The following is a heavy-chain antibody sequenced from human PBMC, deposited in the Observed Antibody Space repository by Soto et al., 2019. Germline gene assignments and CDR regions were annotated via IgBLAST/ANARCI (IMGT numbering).Heavy chain of an antibody. CDR3: GRGGSDSPMAPGY. Sequence: PGGSLRLSCAASGFPFSRSFMHWVRQAPGKGLVWVARVNTDGSATVYADSVKGRFTISRDNAKNTLYLQMNSLRAEDTAVFYCGRGGSDSPMAPGYWGQGTLVTVSS. D-gene: IGHD5-18*01. CDR2: VNTDGSAT. J-gene: IGHJ4*02. CDR1: GFPFSRSF. V-gene: IGHV3-74*01.